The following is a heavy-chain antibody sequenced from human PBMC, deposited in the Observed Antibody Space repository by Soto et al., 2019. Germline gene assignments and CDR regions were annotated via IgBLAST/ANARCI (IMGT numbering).Heavy chain of an antibody. Sequence: EVQLVESGGGLVQPGGSLRLSCAASGFTFTSYWMSWVRQAPGKGLEWVANIKQDGSEKYYVDSVKGRFTISRDNAKNSLYLQMNILRAEDTAVYYWARVGGWQPAEHFQHWGQGTLVTVSS. CDR2: IKQDGSEK. CDR3: ARVGGWQPAEHFQH. J-gene: IGHJ1*01. D-gene: IGHD3-16*01. CDR1: GFTFTSYW. V-gene: IGHV3-7*01.